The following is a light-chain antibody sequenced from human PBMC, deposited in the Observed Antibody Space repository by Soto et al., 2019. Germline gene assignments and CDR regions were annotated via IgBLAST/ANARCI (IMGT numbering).Light chain of an antibody. CDR1: QNVGTS. CDR3: QQSYFTPFT. J-gene: IGKJ3*01. Sequence: DIQMTQSPSSLSPSVGDRLTITCRASQNVGTSLNWYQQKSGKAPNLLIYSASTLQSGVPSRFSCSGYCGILTLTITSLQPEDCATYFCQQSYFTPFTVGLGTQVDIK. V-gene: IGKV1-39*01. CDR2: SAS.